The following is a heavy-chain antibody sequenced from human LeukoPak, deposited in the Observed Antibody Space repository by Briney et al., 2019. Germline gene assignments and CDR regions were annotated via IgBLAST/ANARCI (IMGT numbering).Heavy chain of an antibody. CDR1: GFTFSSYS. CDR2: ISSSSSYI. D-gene: IGHD6-19*01. V-gene: IGHV3-21*01. J-gene: IGHJ4*02. Sequence: PGGSLRLSCAASGFTFSSYSMNWVRQAPGKGLEWVSSISSSSSYIYYADSVKGRFTISRDNAKNSLYLQMNSLRAEDTAVYYCAGGYSSGGYRNFDYGGQGTLVTVSP. CDR3: AGGYSSGGYRNFDY.